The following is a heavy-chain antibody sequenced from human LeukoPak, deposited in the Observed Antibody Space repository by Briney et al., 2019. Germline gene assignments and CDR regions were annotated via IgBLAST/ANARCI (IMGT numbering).Heavy chain of an antibody. V-gene: IGHV4-34*01. CDR1: GGSFSGYY. CDR3: ARDILRYGDFPPDAFDI. D-gene: IGHD4-17*01. J-gene: IGHJ3*02. CDR2: INHSGST. Sequence: SETLSLTCAVYGGSFSGYYWSWIRQPPGKGLEWIGEINHSGSTNYNPSLKSRVTISVDTSKNQFSLKLSSVTAADTAVYYCARDILRYGDFPPDAFDIWGQGTMVTVSS.